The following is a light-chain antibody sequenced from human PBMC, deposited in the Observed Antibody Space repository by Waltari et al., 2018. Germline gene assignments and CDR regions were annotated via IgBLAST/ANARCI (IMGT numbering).Light chain of an antibody. V-gene: IGKV1-39*01. Sequence: DIQMTQSPSSLSASVGDRVTITCRASQNIGSSLNWYQHKPGKAPNLLIYAASSLQSGVPLRFSGSGSESGTDFTLTISSLHPEDFAIYYCHQSYSTPTFGPGTKVDIK. CDR2: AAS. CDR1: QNIGSS. CDR3: HQSYSTPT. J-gene: IGKJ3*01.